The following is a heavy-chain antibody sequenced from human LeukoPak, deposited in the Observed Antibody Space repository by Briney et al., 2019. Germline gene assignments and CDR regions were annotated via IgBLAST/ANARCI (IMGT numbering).Heavy chain of an antibody. Sequence: GGSLRLSCAASGFTFSSYEMNWVRQAPGKGLEWVSYISCSGSTIYYADSVKGRFTISRDNAKNSLYLQMNSLRAEDTAVYYCARDYCSSTSCYSPGMDVWGQGTTVTVSS. CDR1: GFTFSSYE. V-gene: IGHV3-48*03. CDR3: ARDYCSSTSCYSPGMDV. CDR2: ISCSGSTI. J-gene: IGHJ6*02. D-gene: IGHD2-2*02.